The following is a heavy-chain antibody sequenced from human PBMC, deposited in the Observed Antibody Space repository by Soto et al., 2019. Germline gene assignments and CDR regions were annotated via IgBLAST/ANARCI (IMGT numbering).Heavy chain of an antibody. CDR2: ISVPGGST. J-gene: IGHJ4*02. CDR1: GNILDAYA. V-gene: IGHV3-23*01. Sequence: GGSLSLSCAVSGNILDAYAMSWIRRAPGKGLEWVAGISVPGGSTYYADFVRGRFTISRDSSKNTVYLQMSSLTTEDTAVYYGARDFWGISHFDYWGQGAPVTGSS. D-gene: IGHD3-16*01. CDR3: ARDFWGISHFDY.